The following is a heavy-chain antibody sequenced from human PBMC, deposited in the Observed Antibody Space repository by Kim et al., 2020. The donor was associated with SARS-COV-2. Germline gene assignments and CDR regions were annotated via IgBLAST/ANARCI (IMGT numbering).Heavy chain of an antibody. Sequence: GGSLRLSCAASGFTVSSSYMTWVRQAPGKGLEWVSAIYSGDVTDYADSVKGRFTISRHNSKNTLYLQMNSLRPEDTAVYYCAKDDELGSWHWGQGTLVT. D-gene: IGHD7-27*01. CDR1: GFTVSSSY. V-gene: IGHV3-53*04. CDR2: IYSGDVT. J-gene: IGHJ4*02. CDR3: AKDDELGSWH.